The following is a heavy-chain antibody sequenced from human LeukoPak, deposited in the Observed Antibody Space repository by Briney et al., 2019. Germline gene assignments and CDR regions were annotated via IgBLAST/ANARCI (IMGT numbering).Heavy chain of an antibody. V-gene: IGHV1-18*01. Sequence: ASVKVFCKASGYTFTSYGISWVRQAPGQGLEWTGWISAYNGNTNYAQKLQGRVTMTTDTSTSTAYMELRSLRSDDTAVYYCARESCSTSCYGMDVWGQGTTVTVSS. CDR3: ARESCSTSCYGMDV. CDR1: GYTFTSYG. J-gene: IGHJ6*02. CDR2: ISAYNGNT. D-gene: IGHD2-2*01.